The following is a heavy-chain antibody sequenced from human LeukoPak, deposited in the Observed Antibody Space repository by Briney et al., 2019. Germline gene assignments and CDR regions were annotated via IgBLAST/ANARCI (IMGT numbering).Heavy chain of an antibody. D-gene: IGHD2-2*01. CDR3: ARDPYCSSTSCSHYFDY. CDR2: ISYDGSNK. V-gene: IGHV3-30-3*01. CDR1: GFTFSSYA. J-gene: IGHJ4*02. Sequence: GGSLRLSRAASGFTFSSYAMHWVRQAPGKGLEWVAVISYDGSNKYYADSVKGRFTISRDNSKNTLYLQMNSLRAEDTAVYYCARDPYCSSTSCSHYFDYWGQGTLVTVSS.